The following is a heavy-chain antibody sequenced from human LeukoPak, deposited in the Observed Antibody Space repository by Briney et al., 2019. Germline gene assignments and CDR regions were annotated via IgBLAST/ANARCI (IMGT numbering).Heavy chain of an antibody. J-gene: IGHJ3*02. D-gene: IGHD3-22*01. CDR1: GGSISSGGYS. Sequence: SQTLSLTCAVSGGSISSGGYSWSWIRQPPGKGLEWIGYIYHSGSTHYNPSLKSRVTISVDRSKNQFSLKLSSVTAADTAVYYCARSSRYYDSSGYYSDAFDIWGQGTMVTVSS. V-gene: IGHV4-30-2*01. CDR3: ARSSRYYDSSGYYSDAFDI. CDR2: IYHSGST.